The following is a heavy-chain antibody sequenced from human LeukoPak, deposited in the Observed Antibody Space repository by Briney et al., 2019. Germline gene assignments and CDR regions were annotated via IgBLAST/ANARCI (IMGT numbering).Heavy chain of an antibody. D-gene: IGHD4-23*01. CDR1: GFPFSAYW. CDR3: ARGDYGGNSPDN. CDR2: ITSDGAT. V-gene: IGHV3-74*01. Sequence: GGSLRLSCAASGFPFSAYWMLWARQAPGKGLVWVSRITSDGATSYADSVKGRFTISRENAKNTLYLQLNSLRAEDTAVYYCARGDYGGNSPDNWGQGTLVTVSS. J-gene: IGHJ4*02.